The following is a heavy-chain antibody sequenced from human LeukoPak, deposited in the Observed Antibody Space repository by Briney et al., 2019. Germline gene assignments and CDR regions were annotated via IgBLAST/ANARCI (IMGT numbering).Heavy chain of an antibody. D-gene: IGHD3-9*01. CDR3: ARDAITIRTHYYFYYMDV. Sequence: KASETLSLTCAVSGGSISSSNWWSWVRQPPGKGLEWIGEIYHSGTTNYNPSLKSRVTISVGKSKNQFSLKLSSVTAADTAVYYCARDAITIRTHYYFYYMDVWGKGTTVTVSS. V-gene: IGHV4-4*02. CDR1: GGSISSSNW. CDR2: IYHSGTT. J-gene: IGHJ6*03.